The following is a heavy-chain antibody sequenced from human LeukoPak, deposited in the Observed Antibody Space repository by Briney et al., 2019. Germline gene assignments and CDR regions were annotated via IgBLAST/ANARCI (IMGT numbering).Heavy chain of an antibody. J-gene: IGHJ6*03. CDR1: GYTFTSYD. CDR3: ARVGYSYYYYYMDV. D-gene: IGHD1-1*01. V-gene: IGHV1-8*03. Sequence: ASVKVSCKASGYTFTSYDINWVRQATGQGLEWMGWMNPNSGNTGYAQKFQGRVTITRNTSISTAYIELSSLRSEDTAVYYCARVGYSYYYYYMDVWGKGTTVTVSS. CDR2: MNPNSGNT.